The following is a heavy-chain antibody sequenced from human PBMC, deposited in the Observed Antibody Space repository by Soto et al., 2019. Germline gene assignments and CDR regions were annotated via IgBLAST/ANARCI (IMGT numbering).Heavy chain of an antibody. CDR1: GYSISSGYY. CDR3: ARGVSRYYFDY. Sequence: SETLSLTCAVSGYSISSGYYWGWIRQPPGKGLEWIGSIYHSGSTYYNPSLKSRVTISVDTSKNQFSLKLSSVTAADTAVYYCARGVSRYYFDYWGQGTLVTVSS. CDR2: IYHSGST. V-gene: IGHV4-38-2*01. J-gene: IGHJ4*02. D-gene: IGHD6-13*01.